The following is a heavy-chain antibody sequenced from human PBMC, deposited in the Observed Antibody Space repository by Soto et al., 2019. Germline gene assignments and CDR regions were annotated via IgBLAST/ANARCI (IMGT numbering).Heavy chain of an antibody. CDR2: INPSGGST. CDR3: ARDQTSTPLRSSSVDY. CDR1: GYTLTSYY. V-gene: IGHV1-46*01. Sequence: ASVKVSCKASGYTLTSYYMHWVRQAPGQGLEWMGIINPSGGSTSYAQKFQGRVTMTRDTSTGTVYMELSSLRSEDTAVYYCARDQTSTPLRSSSVDYWGQGTLVTVSS. D-gene: IGHD6-6*01. J-gene: IGHJ4*02.